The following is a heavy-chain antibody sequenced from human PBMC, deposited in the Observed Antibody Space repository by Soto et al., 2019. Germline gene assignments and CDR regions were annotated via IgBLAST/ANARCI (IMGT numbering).Heavy chain of an antibody. CDR2: IYNSGGS. V-gene: IGHV4-30-4*01. D-gene: IGHD4-17*01. CDR1: GASVSSGGYY. CDR3: VGTGTTDDY. Sequence: SETLSLTCTVSGASVSSGGYYWSCIRQPPGKGLEWIGYIYNSGGSYYNPSLKGRLTISIDTSKNQFSLKLNSVTAADTAIYCCVGTGTTDDYWGRGTLVTVSS. J-gene: IGHJ4*02.